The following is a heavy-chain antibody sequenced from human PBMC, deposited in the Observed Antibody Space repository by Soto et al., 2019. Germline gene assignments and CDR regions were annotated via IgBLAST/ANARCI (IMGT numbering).Heavy chain of an antibody. Sequence: PGGSLRLSCAASGFTFSSYGMHWVRQAPGKGLVWVAVIWYDGSNKYYADSVKGRFTISRDNSKNTLYLQMNSLRAEDTAVYYCAREASSIAARPGWFDPWGQGTLVTVSS. D-gene: IGHD6-6*01. V-gene: IGHV3-33*01. CDR3: AREASSIAARPGWFDP. CDR2: IWYDGSNK. CDR1: GFTFSSYG. J-gene: IGHJ5*02.